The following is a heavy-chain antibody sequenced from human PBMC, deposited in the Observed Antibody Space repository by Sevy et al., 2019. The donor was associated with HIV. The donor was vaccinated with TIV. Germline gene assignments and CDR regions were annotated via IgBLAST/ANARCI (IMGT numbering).Heavy chain of an antibody. Sequence: GGSLRLSCAASGFSFSQYSMNWVRQAPGKGLEWLSYFSGSSGTIYYAGSVKGLFTISRDNAKNSVYLQMNSLRDEDSAVYYCARVVLYYDANYCDFWGQGALVTVSS. J-gene: IGHJ4*02. CDR1: GFSFSQYS. D-gene: IGHD3-22*01. CDR3: ARVVLYYDANYCDF. CDR2: FSGSSGTI. V-gene: IGHV3-48*02.